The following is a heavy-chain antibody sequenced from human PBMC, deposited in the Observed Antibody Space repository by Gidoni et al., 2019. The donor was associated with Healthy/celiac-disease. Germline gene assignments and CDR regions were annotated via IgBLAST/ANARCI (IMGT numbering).Heavy chain of an antibody. Sequence: QVQLQESGPGLVKPSQTLSLTCTVSGGSISSGSYYWSWIRQPAGKGLEWIGRIYTRGSTKYNPSLKSRVTISVDTSKNQFSLKLSSVTAADTAVYYCARGRYYYDSSGYYGSYYGMDVWGQGTTVTVSS. V-gene: IGHV4-61*02. CDR3: ARGRYYYDSSGYYGSYYGMDV. CDR1: GGSISSGSYY. D-gene: IGHD3-22*01. J-gene: IGHJ6*02. CDR2: IYTRGST.